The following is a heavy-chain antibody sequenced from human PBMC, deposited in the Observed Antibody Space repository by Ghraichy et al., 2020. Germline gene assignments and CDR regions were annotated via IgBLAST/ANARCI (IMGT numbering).Heavy chain of an antibody. V-gene: IGHV4-4*02. J-gene: IGHJ6*02. CDR2: IYHSGST. CDR1: GVSISSSNW. Sequence: SETLSLICAVSGVSISSSNWWSWVRQPPGKRLEWIGEIYHSGSTNYNPSLKSRVTISADQSKNQFSLKVSSLTAADTAVYYCARVGHNYYYGMDVWGQGTTVTVSS. CDR3: ARVGHNYYYGMDV.